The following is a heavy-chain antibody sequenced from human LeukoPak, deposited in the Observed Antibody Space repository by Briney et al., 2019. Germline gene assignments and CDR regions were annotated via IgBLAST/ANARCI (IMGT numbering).Heavy chain of an antibody. Sequence: PSETLSLTCTVSGGSISSSGYYWSWIRQHPGKGLEWIGYIYYSGSTYYNPSLKSRVTISVDTSKNQFSLKLSSVTAADTAVYYCAREPMVRGVIFGFDPWGQGTLVTVSS. D-gene: IGHD3-10*01. CDR1: GGSISSSGYY. CDR3: AREPMVRGVIFGFDP. CDR2: IYYSGST. J-gene: IGHJ5*02. V-gene: IGHV4-31*03.